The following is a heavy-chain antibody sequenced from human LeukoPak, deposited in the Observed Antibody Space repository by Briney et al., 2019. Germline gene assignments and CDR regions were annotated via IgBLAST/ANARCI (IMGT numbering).Heavy chain of an antibody. V-gene: IGHV4-39*07. Sequence: SETLSHTCTVSGGSISSYYWGWIRQPPGKGLEWIGTIYYSGSTYYNPSLKSRVTISLDPSKNQFSLKLSSVTAADTAVYYCARRDAGRPWGYWGQGTLVTVSS. CDR3: ARRDAGRPWGY. CDR2: IYYSGST. D-gene: IGHD6-13*01. CDR1: GGSISSYY. J-gene: IGHJ4*02.